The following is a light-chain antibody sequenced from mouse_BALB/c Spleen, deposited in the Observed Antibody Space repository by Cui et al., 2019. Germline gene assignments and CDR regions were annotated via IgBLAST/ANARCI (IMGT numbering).Light chain of an antibody. CDR1: QSINVR. V-gene: IGKV11-125*01. J-gene: IGKJ2*01. CDR3: QQSKSYPLT. CDR2: KAS. Sequence: QMNHSPSRLSASVGDTITITCHASQSINVRIHWYQQKPRNIPKLLIKKASNLNTGVPSRFSGSGSGTGFTLTISSLEPEDIATYYCQQSKSYPLTFGGGTKLEIK.